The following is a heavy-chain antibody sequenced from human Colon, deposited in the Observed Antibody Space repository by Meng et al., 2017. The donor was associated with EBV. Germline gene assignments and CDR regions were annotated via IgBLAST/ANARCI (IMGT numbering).Heavy chain of an antibody. CDR1: GCSISSCSYD. D-gene: IGHD3-10*01. CDR3: ARASYGSGSPLVESWFDP. CDR2: IHSSGST. V-gene: IGHV4-31*03. J-gene: IGHJ5*02. Sequence: VPPHASGHGPVKPSQTLSLTCTLSGCSISSCSYDWSCVRQHPWKRLELIGYIHSSGSTYYNPSLRSRLTISVDTSKNQFSLKLSSVTAADTAVYYCARASYGSGSPLVESWFDPWGQGTLVTVSS.